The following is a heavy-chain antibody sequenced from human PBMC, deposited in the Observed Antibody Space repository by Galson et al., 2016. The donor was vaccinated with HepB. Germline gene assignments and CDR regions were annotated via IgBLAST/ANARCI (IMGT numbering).Heavy chain of an antibody. CDR1: GDSVSSNSAT. CDR3: ASGLAVRGMGV. D-gene: IGHD3-10*01. Sequence: CAISGDSVSSNSATWHWIRQSPSRGLEWLGRTYYRSKWHAEYAVSVNGRITINPDTAKNQFSLQLNSVHPEDTAVYYCASGLAVRGMGVWGQGTTVTVSS. J-gene: IGHJ6*02. CDR2: TYYRSKWHA. V-gene: IGHV6-1*01.